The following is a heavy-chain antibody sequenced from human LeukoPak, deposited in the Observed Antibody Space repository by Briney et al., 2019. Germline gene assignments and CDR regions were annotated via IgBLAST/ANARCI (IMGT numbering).Heavy chain of an antibody. Sequence: SCKASGYTFTSYGISWVRQAPGKGLEWVSRISASGGSTYYTDSVKGRFTISRDNSKNTLYLQMNSLRAEDTALYYCATPHTGPGGGTNYPPHYWGQGTLVTVSS. CDR3: ATPHTGPGGGTNYPPHY. J-gene: IGHJ4*02. V-gene: IGHV3-23*01. D-gene: IGHD3-10*01. CDR2: ISASGGST. CDR1: GYTFTSYG.